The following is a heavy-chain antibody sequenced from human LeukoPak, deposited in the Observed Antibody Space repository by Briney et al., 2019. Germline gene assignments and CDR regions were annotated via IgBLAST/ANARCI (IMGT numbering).Heavy chain of an antibody. J-gene: IGHJ4*02. CDR2: INPTSGGT. Sequence: XAXGQGLEWXGXINPTSGGTNSAQKFQGRVTMTRDTSISTAYMELSRLRSDDTAVYYCAREGPIVGATGSGDYWGQGTLVTVSS. D-gene: IGHD1-26*01. V-gene: IGHV1-2*06. CDR3: AREGPIVGATGSGDY.